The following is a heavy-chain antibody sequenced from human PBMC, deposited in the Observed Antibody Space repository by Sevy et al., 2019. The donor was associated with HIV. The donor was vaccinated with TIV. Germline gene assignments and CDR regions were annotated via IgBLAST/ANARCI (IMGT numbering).Heavy chain of an antibody. CDR3: TRDAGYSIAWSPSDY. J-gene: IGHJ4*02. Sequence: GGSLRLSCAASGLTFSSHAMHWVRQAPGKGLEWVAVISSAGSNKYYAVSVKGRFTISRDNPKNTLYLQMNSLRPEDTDVYYCTRDAGYSIAWSPSDYWGQRTLVTVSS. CDR2: ISSAGSNK. CDR1: GLTFSSHA. D-gene: IGHD6-19*01. V-gene: IGHV3-30-3*01.